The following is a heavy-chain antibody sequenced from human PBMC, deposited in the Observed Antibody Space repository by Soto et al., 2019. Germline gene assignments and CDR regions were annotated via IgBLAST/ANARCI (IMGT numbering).Heavy chain of an antibody. Sequence: QVQLVQSGAEVKKPGASVKVSCKASGYTFTSYGISWVRRAPGQGLEWMGWISAYHGNTNYAQKLQGRVTMTTDTSTSTAYMELRSLRSDDTAVYYCARDPYYYDSSGYSVAFAYWGQGTLVTVSS. CDR1: GYTFTSYG. V-gene: IGHV1-18*01. CDR2: ISAYHGNT. J-gene: IGHJ4*02. D-gene: IGHD3-22*01. CDR3: ARDPYYYDSSGYSVAFAY.